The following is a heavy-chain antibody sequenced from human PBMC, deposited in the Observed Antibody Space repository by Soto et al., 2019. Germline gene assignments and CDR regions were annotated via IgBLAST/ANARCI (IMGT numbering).Heavy chain of an antibody. CDR1: GFGFSSLS. CDR2: IDYRANII. J-gene: IGHJ4*02. D-gene: IGHD1-26*01. CDR3: LRAQVGTRWVYCDN. V-gene: IGHV3-21*01. Sequence: EVRLVESGGGLVKPGGSLRLSCAASGFGFSSLSMSWVRQAPGKGLEWVSSIDYRANIINYADSVKGRFTISRDNARNSLFLQMNSLRADDTAVYFCLRAQVGTRWVYCDNWGQGILVIVS.